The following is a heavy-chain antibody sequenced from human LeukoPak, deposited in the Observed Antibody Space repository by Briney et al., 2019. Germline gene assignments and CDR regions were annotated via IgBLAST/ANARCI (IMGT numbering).Heavy chain of an antibody. J-gene: IGHJ4*02. V-gene: IGHV1-3*04. CDR3: TRGAVAGNGYGY. CDR2: ITIGDGHT. Sequence: ASVKVSCKGSGYTFSGHSLHWVRQAPGQRPDWMGWITIGDGHTRYSQKFQDRLTFTRDTPPATAYMELRNLQSEDTAIYYCTRGAVAGNGYGYWGQGTLVTVSS. D-gene: IGHD6-19*01. CDR1: GYTFSGHS.